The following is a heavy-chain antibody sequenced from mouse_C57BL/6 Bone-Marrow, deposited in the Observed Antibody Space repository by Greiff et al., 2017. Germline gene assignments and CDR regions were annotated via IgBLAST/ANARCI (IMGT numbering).Heavy chain of an antibody. V-gene: IGHV3-6*01. CDR3: ARGYGYEPWFAY. CDR2: ISYDGSN. J-gene: IGHJ3*01. Sequence: EVKLEESGPGLVKPSQSLSLTCSVTGYSITSGYYWNWIRQFPGNKLEWMGYISYDGSNNYNPSLKNRISITRDTSKNQFFLKLNSVTTEDTATYYCARGYGYEPWFAYWGQGTLVTVSA. D-gene: IGHD2-2*01. CDR1: GYSITSGYY.